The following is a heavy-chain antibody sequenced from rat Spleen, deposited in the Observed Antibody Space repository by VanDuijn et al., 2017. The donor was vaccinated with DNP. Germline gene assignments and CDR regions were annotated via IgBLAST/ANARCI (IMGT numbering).Heavy chain of an antibody. D-gene: IGHD1-2*01. CDR3: ARHRSSRYYAMDA. V-gene: IGHV5-58*01. J-gene: IGHJ4*01. CDR1: GFTFSGYW. Sequence: EVQLVESGGDLVQPGRSLRLSCVASGFTFSGYWMYWIRQTPGKGLEWVASINTDGDTTYYPDSVKGRFTVSRDNAENTVCLQMNSLRSEDTATYYCARHRSSRYYAMDAWGQGTSVTVSS. CDR2: INTDGDTT.